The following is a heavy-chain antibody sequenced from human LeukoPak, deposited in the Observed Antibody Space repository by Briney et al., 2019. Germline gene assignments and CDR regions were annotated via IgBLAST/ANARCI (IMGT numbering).Heavy chain of an antibody. J-gene: IGHJ5*02. V-gene: IGHV3-21*04. CDR2: ISSSGSTI. CDR3: ARDTSYDSSS. CDR1: GFTFSSYS. Sequence: PGGSLRLSCAASGFTFSSYSMNWVRQAPGKGLEWVSSISSSGSTIYYADSVKGRFTISRDNAKNSLYLQMNSLRAEDTAVYYCARDTSYDSSSWGQGTLVTVSS. D-gene: IGHD3-22*01.